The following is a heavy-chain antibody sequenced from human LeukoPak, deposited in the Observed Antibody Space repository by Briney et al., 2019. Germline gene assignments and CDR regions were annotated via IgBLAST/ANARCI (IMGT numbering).Heavy chain of an antibody. CDR1: GLTFSSYS. CDR3: ARDVSQAWLFDFDY. Sequence: PGGSLRLSCAASGLTFSSYSMNWVRQTPGKGLEWVSSISSSSSYIYYADSVKGRFTISRDNAKNSLYLQMNSLRAEDTAVYYCARDVSQAWLFDFDYWGQGTLVTVSS. J-gene: IGHJ4*02. CDR2: ISSSSSYI. V-gene: IGHV3-21*01. D-gene: IGHD3-22*01.